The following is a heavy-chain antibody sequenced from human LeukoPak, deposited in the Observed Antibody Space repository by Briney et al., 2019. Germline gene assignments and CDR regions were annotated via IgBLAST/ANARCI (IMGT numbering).Heavy chain of an antibody. CDR2: ISYDGSNK. Sequence: GGSLRLSCAASGFTFSSYGMHWVRQAPGKGLEWVAVISYDGSNKYYADSVKGRFTISRDKSKNTLYLQMNSLRAEDTAVYYCAKDSQPGVAAAVDYWGQGTLVTVSS. J-gene: IGHJ4*02. CDR1: GFTFSSYG. CDR3: AKDSQPGVAAAVDY. V-gene: IGHV3-30*18. D-gene: IGHD6-13*01.